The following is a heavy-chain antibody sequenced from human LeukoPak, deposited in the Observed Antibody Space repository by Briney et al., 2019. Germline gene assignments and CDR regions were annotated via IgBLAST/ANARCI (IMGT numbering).Heavy chain of an antibody. CDR1: GGSISSYY. D-gene: IGHD3-10*01. Sequence: SETLSLTCTVSGGSISSYYWSWIRQPAGKGLEWIGYIYYSGSTNYNPSLKSRVTISVDTSKNQFSLKLSSVTAADTAVYYCARQYVVRGVKGGYFDYWGQGTLVTVSS. J-gene: IGHJ4*02. CDR3: ARQYVVRGVKGGYFDY. V-gene: IGHV4-59*08. CDR2: IYYSGST.